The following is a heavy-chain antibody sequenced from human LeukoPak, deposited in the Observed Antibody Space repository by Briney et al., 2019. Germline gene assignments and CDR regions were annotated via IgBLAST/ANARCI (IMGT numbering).Heavy chain of an antibody. Sequence: GGSLRLSYAASGFNFRSYTMAWVRQAPGKGLEYVSSISSNSYYIYYAYSLKGRFTISRDNAENSLYLQLNSLRAEDTAVYYCAREAGFYRASNRDAFDIWGQGTMVTVSS. CDR3: AREAGFYRASNRDAFDI. V-gene: IGHV3-21*06. J-gene: IGHJ3*02. CDR2: ISSNSYYI. CDR1: GFNFRSYT. D-gene: IGHD4/OR15-4a*01.